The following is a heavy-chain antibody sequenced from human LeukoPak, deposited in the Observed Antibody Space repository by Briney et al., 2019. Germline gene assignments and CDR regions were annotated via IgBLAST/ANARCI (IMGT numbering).Heavy chain of an antibody. D-gene: IGHD3-16*02. V-gene: IGHV3-64D*06. J-gene: IGHJ4*02. CDR1: GFTFSSYA. CDR2: ISSNGGNT. CDR3: VKDRYDYVWGSYRYFDY. Sequence: GGSLRLSCSASGFTFSSYAMHWVRQAPGKGLEYVSAISSNGGNTYYADSVKGRFTISRDNSKNTLYLQMSRLGAEATAVYYCVKDRYDYVWGSYRYFDYWGQGTLVTVSA.